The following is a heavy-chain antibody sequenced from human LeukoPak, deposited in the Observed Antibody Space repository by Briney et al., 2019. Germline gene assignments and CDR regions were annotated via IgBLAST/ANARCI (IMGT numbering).Heavy chain of an antibody. D-gene: IGHD3-9*01. CDR2: IDWDDDK. Sequence: SGPALAKPTQTLTLTCTFSGFSLRTRGMCVSWIRQPPGKALEWLALIDWDDDKYYSTSLKTRLTISKDTSKNQVVLTMTNMDPVDTATYYCARIPDTIFIYFDYWGQGTLVTVSS. V-gene: IGHV2-70*01. CDR1: GFSLRTRGMC. CDR3: ARIPDTIFIYFDY. J-gene: IGHJ4*02.